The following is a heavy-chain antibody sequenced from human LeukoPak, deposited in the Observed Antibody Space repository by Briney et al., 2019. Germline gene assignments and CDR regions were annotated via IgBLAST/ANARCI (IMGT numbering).Heavy chain of an antibody. CDR2: INPSSGGT. CDR3: ARDQAYRYFDWFQTPSANWFDP. J-gene: IGHJ5*02. V-gene: IGHV1-2*02. D-gene: IGHD3-9*01. CDR1: GYTFTDYY. Sequence: GASVKVSCKASGYTFTDYYMHWVRQAPGQGLEWMGWINPSSGGTNYAQKFQGRVTMTRDTSISTAYMELSRLRSDDTAVYYCARDQAYRYFDWFQTPSANWFDPWGQGTLVTVSS.